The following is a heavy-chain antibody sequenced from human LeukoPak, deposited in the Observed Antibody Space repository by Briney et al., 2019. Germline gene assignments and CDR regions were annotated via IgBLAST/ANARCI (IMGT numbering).Heavy chain of an antibody. V-gene: IGHV4-34*01. Sequence: SETLSLTCAVYGGSFSGYYWSWIRQPPGKGLEWIGEINHSGSTNYNPSLKSRVTISVDTSKNQFSLKLSSVTAAGTAVYYCARDTGYYYYYYMDVWGKGTTVTVSS. CDR3: ARDTGYYYYYYMDV. D-gene: IGHD2-8*02. J-gene: IGHJ6*03. CDR2: INHSGST. CDR1: GGSFSGYY.